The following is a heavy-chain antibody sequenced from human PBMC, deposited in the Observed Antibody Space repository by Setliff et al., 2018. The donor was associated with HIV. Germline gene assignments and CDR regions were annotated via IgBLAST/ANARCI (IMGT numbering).Heavy chain of an antibody. V-gene: IGHV3-7*03. D-gene: IGHD1-20*01. CDR2: IKQDGSEK. CDR3: ARYDWNPLGYRFDY. J-gene: IGHJ4*02. CDR1: GFTFSSYW. Sequence: GGSLRLSCAASGFTFSSYWMSWVRQAPGKGLEWVANIKQDGSEKYYVDSVKGRFTISRDNAKNSLYLQLNSLRAEDTAVYYCARYDWNPLGYRFDYWGQGTLVTVSS.